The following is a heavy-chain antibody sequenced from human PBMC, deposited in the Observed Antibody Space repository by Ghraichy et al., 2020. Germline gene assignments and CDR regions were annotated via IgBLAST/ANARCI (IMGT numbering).Heavy chain of an antibody. CDR1: GYTFTSYD. D-gene: IGHD3-3*01. CDR2: MNPNSGNT. V-gene: IGHV1-8*01. J-gene: IGHJ5*02. Sequence: ASVKVSCKASGYTFTSYDINWVRQATGQGLEWMGWMNPNSGNTGYAQKFQGRVTMTRNTSISTAYMELSSLRSEDTAVYYCARGRNPLEWLQKAGYGFDPWGQGTLVTVSS. CDR3: ARGRNPLEWLQKAGYGFDP.